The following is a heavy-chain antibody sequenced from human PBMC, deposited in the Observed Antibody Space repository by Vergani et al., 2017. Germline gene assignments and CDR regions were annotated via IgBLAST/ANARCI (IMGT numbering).Heavy chain of an antibody. D-gene: IGHD2-15*01. CDR1: GGSISSGGYY. Sequence: QVQLQESGPGLVKPSQTLSLTCTVSGGSISSGGYYWSWIRQHPGKGLEWIGYIYYSGSTYYNPSLKSRVTISVDTSKNQFSLELSSVTAAAPAVYYCARGGYCSGGSCYSLLWFDPWGQGTLVTVSS. CDR3: ARGGYCSGGSCYSLLWFDP. J-gene: IGHJ5*02. V-gene: IGHV4-31*03. CDR2: IYYSGST.